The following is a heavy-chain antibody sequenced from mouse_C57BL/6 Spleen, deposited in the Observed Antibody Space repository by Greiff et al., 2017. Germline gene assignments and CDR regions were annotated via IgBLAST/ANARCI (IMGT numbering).Heavy chain of an antibody. CDR2: INPNNGGT. V-gene: IGHV1-26*01. CDR1: GYTFTDYY. Sequence: EVQLQQSGPELVKPGASVKISCKASGYTFTDYYMNWVKQSHGKSLEWIGDINPNNGGTSYNQKFKGKATLTVDKSSSTAYMELRSLTSEDSAVDYCARYYSNYRAWFAYWGQGTLVTVSA. D-gene: IGHD2-5*01. CDR3: ARYYSNYRAWFAY. J-gene: IGHJ3*01.